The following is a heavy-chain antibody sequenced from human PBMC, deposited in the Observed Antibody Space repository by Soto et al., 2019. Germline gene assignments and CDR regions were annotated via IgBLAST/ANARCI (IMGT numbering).Heavy chain of an antibody. Sequence: SETLSLTCTVSGGSISSYYWSWIRQPPGKGLEWIGYIYYSGSTNYNPSLKSRVTISVDTSKNQFSLKLSSVTAADTAVYYCARGSDDILTGYSPQKYYYYYMDVWGKGTTVTVSS. D-gene: IGHD3-9*01. CDR2: IYYSGST. V-gene: IGHV4-59*01. J-gene: IGHJ6*03. CDR3: ARGSDDILTGYSPQKYYYYYMDV. CDR1: GGSISSYY.